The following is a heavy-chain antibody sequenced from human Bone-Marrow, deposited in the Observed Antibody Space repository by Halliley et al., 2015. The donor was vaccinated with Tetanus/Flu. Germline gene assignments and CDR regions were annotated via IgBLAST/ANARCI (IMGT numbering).Heavy chain of an antibody. CDR3: ARRRGVYHDNGGLDF. Sequence: TLSLTCTVSGGSIGSYYWNWIRQTPGKGPEWIGYIYSRGSTNYTPSLKSRVTISVDTSKNQFSLNLLSVTAADTAVYYCARRRGVYHDNGGLDFWGQGTLVTVSS. CDR2: IYSRGST. CDR1: GGSIGSYY. J-gene: IGHJ4*02. D-gene: IGHD2-8*01. V-gene: IGHV4-59*08.